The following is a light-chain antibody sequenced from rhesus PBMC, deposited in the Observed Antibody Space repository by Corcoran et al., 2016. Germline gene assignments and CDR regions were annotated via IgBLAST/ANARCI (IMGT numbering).Light chain of an antibody. CDR1: QGIRSY. CDR3: QQHNSYPRT. Sequence: DIQMTQSPSFLSTSVGDRVTITCRASQGIRSYLAWYQQKPGKAPKPLIYYASNLESGVTSRFSGSGYGTDVTLPISSLQPEDVATYYCQQHNSYPRTFGQGTKVEIK. V-gene: IGKV1S16*01. J-gene: IGKJ1*01. CDR2: YAS.